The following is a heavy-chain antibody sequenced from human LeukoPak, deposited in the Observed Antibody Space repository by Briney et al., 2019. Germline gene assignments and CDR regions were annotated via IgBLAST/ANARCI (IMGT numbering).Heavy chain of an antibody. J-gene: IGHJ4*02. D-gene: IGHD3-3*01. CDR1: GFTFSSYG. Sequence: PGGSLRLSCAASGFTFSSYGMHWVRQAPGKELEWVAFIRYDGSNKYYADSVKGRFTISRDNSKNTLYLQMNSLRAEDTAVYYCASYDFWGGYWYYFDYWGQGTLVTVSS. V-gene: IGHV3-30*02. CDR2: IRYDGSNK. CDR3: ASYDFWGGYWYYFDY.